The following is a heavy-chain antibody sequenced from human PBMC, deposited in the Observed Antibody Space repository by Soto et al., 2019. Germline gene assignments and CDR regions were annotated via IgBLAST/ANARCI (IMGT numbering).Heavy chain of an antibody. Sequence: GGSLRLSCAASGFTFSSYSMHWVRQAPGKGLVWVAVISYDGNNKYYADSVKGRFTISRDNSKNTLYLQMNSLRTEDTAVYYCAIELVVGATRIRGLDVWGQGTTVTVSS. J-gene: IGHJ6*02. D-gene: IGHD1-26*01. CDR1: GFTFSSYS. CDR3: AIELVVGATRIRGLDV. CDR2: ISYDGNNK. V-gene: IGHV3-30-3*01.